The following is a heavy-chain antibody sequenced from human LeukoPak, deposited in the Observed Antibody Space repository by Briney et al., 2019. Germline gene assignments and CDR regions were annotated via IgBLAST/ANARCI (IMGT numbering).Heavy chain of an antibody. CDR3: VKERGPFDGFDI. V-gene: IGHV3-33*06. CDR1: GFTFSNYG. Sequence: PGRSLRLSCAASGFTFSNYGMHWVRQAPGKGLGWVAVIWSDGNNRYYADSVKGRFIFSRDNSKNTLSLQMNSLRAEDTAVYYCVKERGPFDGFDIWGQGTMVTVFS. J-gene: IGHJ3*02. CDR2: IWSDGNNR.